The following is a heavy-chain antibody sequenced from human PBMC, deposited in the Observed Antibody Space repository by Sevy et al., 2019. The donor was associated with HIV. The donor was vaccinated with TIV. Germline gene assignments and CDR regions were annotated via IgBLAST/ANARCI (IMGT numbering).Heavy chain of an antibody. D-gene: IGHD2-8*02. CDR1: GFTVSSNY. CDR2: IYSGGST. V-gene: IGHV3-53*01. CDR3: ARLAAGALVDY. Sequence: GGSLRLSCAASGFTVSSNYMSWVRHAPGKGLEWVSVIYSGGSTYYADSVKGRFTISRDNYKNTLYLQMNSLRAEDTAVYYCARLAAGALVDYWGQGTLVTVSS. J-gene: IGHJ4*02.